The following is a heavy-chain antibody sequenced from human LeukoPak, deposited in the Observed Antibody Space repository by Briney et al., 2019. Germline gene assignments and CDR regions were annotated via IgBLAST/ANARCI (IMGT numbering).Heavy chain of an antibody. D-gene: IGHD3-10*01. CDR3: ARTSGGP. CDR2: IKQDGSEK. V-gene: IGHV3-7*03. J-gene: IGHJ5*02. Sequence: GGSLRLSCAASGFTFSRYWMSWVRQAPGKGLEWVANIKQDGSEKYYVDSVKGRFTISRDNAENSLYLQMNSLRAEDTAVYYCARTSGGPWGQGTLVTVSS. CDR1: GFTFSRYW.